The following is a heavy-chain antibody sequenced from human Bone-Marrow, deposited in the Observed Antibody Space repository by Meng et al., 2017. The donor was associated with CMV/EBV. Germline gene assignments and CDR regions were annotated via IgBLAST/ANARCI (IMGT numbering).Heavy chain of an antibody. Sequence: YFWSWIRQPPGKGLEWIGYIYQSGSTYYNPSLKSRVTISVDRSKNQFSLKMSSVTAADTAVYYCARAKGSDYDYVWGSYRYSYYFDYWGQGTLVTVSS. J-gene: IGHJ4*02. D-gene: IGHD3-16*02. CDR3: ARAKGSDYDYVWGSYRYSYYFDY. V-gene: IGHV4-30-2*01. CDR1: YF. CDR2: IYQSGST.